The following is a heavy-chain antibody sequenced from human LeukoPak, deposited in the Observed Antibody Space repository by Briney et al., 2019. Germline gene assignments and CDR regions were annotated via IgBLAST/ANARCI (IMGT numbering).Heavy chain of an antibody. CDR3: TSYYYDSSGPDTGFDY. J-gene: IGHJ4*02. Sequence: GGSLSLSCAASGFTFSNAWMSWVRQAPGKRLEWVGRIKSKTDGGTTDYAAPVKGRFTISRDDSKNTLYLQMNSLKTEDTAVYYCTSYYYDSSGPDTGFDYWGQGTLVTVSS. CDR2: IKSKTDGGTT. V-gene: IGHV3-15*01. CDR1: GFTFSNAW. D-gene: IGHD3-22*01.